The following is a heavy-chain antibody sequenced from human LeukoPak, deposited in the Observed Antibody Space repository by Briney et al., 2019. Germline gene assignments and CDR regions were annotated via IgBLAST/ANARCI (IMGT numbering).Heavy chain of an antibody. V-gene: IGHV4-34*01. Sequence: PSETLSLTCAVYGGSFSGYYWSWIRQPPGKGLEWIGEINHSGSTNYNPSLKSRVTISVETSKNQFSLKLSSVTAADTAVYYCARGLNYYYYGMDVWGKGTTVTVSS. CDR3: ARGLNYYYYGMDV. CDR2: INHSGST. CDR1: GGSFSGYY. J-gene: IGHJ6*04.